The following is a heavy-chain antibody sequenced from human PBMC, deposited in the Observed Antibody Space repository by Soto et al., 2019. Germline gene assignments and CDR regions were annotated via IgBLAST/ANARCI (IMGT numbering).Heavy chain of an antibody. V-gene: IGHV4-31*03. CDR1: GGSISSGGYY. CDR3: ARAPIE. CDR2: TYYSGST. Sequence: QVQLQESGPGRVKPSQPLSLTCTVSGGSISSGGYYWSWIRRHPGKGLEWIGYTYYSGSTYYDTSLTSRVTIPVDTSKNQFSLKLSSVTAAATAVYYCARAPIEWGQGTLVTVSS. D-gene: IGHD1-26*01. J-gene: IGHJ4*02.